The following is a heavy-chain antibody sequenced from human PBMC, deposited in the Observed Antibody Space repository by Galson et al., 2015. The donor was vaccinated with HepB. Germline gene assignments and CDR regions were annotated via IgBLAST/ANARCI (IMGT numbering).Heavy chain of an antibody. J-gene: IGHJ4*02. V-gene: IGHV1-3*01. CDR3: ARGEYPRWYRAAAGSYFDY. D-gene: IGHD6-13*01. Sequence: SVKVSCKASGYTFTSYAMHWVRQAPGQRLEWMGWINAGNGNTKYSQKFQGRVTITRDTSASTAYMELSSLRSEDTAVYYCARGEYPRWYRAAAGSYFDYWGQGTLVTVSS. CDR1: GYTFTSYA. CDR2: INAGNGNT.